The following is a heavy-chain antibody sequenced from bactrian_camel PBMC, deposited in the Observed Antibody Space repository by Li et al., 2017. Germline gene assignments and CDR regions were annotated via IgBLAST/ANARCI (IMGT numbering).Heavy chain of an antibody. CDR2: IYKDGIVT. D-gene: IGHD4*01. CDR1: GFAFSEYA. J-gene: IGHJ4*01. CDR3: TTRSLYRDHDPGC. Sequence: HVQLVESGGGLVQPGGSLRLSCLASGFAFSEYAMTWVRQAPGKGLEWVAIIYKDGIVTFYADSVAGRSTISRDNAKNTPYLQINTLKYEDAAVYYCTTRSLYRDHDPGCWGQGTQVTVS. V-gene: IGHV3S6*01.